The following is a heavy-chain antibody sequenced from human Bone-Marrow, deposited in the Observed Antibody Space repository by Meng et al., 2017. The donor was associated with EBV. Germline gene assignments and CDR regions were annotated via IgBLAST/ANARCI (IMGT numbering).Heavy chain of an antibody. CDR3: ASESGRGFTPDY. Sequence: QGQLVRSGAEVKKPGSSVKVSCKTSGGSFRSDAISWVRQAPGQGLEWMGGLIPMSDAPHYAQKFQGRVTITADESTSTHYMDLSGLRSEDTAVYYCASESGRGFTPDYWGQGTLVTVSS. J-gene: IGHJ4*02. CDR2: LIPMSDAP. V-gene: IGHV1-69*01. D-gene: IGHD3-10*01. CDR1: GGSFRSDA.